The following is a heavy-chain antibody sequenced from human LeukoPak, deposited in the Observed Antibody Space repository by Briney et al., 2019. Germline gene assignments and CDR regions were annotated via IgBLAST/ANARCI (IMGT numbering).Heavy chain of an antibody. D-gene: IGHD3-10*01. J-gene: IGHJ4*02. Sequence: GGSLRLSCAASGFTFNNYAMHWVRQAPGKGLEWVAVISYDGSNKYYADSVKGRFTISRDNAKNSLYLQMNSLRAEDTAVYYCATLWHGSGSFLFDYWGQGTLVTVSS. CDR1: GFTFNNYA. CDR3: ATLWHGSGSFLFDY. CDR2: ISYDGSNK. V-gene: IGHV3-30*04.